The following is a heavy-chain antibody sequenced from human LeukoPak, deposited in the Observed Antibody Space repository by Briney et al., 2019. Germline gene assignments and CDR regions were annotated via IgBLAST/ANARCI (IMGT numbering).Heavy chain of an antibody. V-gene: IGHV3-7*03. CDR1: GFTFSSYW. J-gene: IGHJ4*02. CDR2: IKEDGSEK. CDR3: ARDYRSSWYV. D-gene: IGHD6-13*01. Sequence: QSGGSLRLSCAASGFTFSSYWMTWVRQTPGKGLEWVANIKEDGSEKNYVDSVKGRFTVSRDNARNSLFLQMNSLRAEDTSVYYCARDYRSSWYVRGQGTLVTVSS.